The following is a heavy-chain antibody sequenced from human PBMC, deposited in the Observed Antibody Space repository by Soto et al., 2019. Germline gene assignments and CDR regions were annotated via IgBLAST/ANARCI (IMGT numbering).Heavy chain of an antibody. V-gene: IGHV3-48*02. CDR2: ISRSSTGI. J-gene: IGHJ6*02. CDR3: ARAVTWGLDV. CDR1: GFTFSLYS. D-gene: IGHD3-10*01. Sequence: EVQLVESGGGLVQPGGSLRLSCAASGFTFSLYSMSWVRQAPGKGLEWVSYISRSSTGIHYAASVKGRFTISRADAPNSMHLQMNSLRDGDTAVYYCARAVTWGLDVWGQGTTVSISS.